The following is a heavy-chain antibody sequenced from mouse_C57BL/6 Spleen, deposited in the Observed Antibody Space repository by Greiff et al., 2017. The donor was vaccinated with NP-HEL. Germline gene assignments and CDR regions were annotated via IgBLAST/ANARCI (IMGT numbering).Heavy chain of an antibody. CDR3: ARRGYYGSSYPYAMDY. V-gene: IGHV1-55*01. CDR1: GYTFTSYW. CDR2: IYPGSGST. D-gene: IGHD1-1*01. Sequence: QVQLQQSGAELVKPGASVKMSCKASGYTFTSYWITWVKQRPGQGLEWIGDIYPGSGSTNYNEKFKSKATLTVDTSSSTAYMQLSSLTSEDSAVYYCARRGYYGSSYPYAMDYWGQGTSVTVSS. J-gene: IGHJ4*01.